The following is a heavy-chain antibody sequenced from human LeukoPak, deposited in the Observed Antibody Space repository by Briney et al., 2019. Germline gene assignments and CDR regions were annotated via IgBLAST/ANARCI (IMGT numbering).Heavy chain of an antibody. D-gene: IGHD2-2*01. Sequence: ASVKVSCKASGYTFTSYYMHWVRQAPGQGLEWMGIINPSGGNTSYEQTFQGRVTMTRDMSTRTVYMELSSLRSEDTAVYYCARESCSSTSCYFYMDVWGKGTTVTVSS. CDR3: ARESCSSTSCYFYMDV. J-gene: IGHJ6*03. V-gene: IGHV1-46*01. CDR2: INPSGGNT. CDR1: GYTFTSYY.